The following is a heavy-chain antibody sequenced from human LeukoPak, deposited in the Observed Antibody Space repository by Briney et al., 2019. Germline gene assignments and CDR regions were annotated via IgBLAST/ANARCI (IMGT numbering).Heavy chain of an antibody. Sequence: SETLSLTCTVSGYSISSGFYWGWIRQPPGKGLEWIGSIYRSGRTYYNPSLKSRATISVDMSRNQFSLDLSSVTAADTAVYYCARGQGTICGVVVYWGQGTLVTVSS. CDR3: ARGQGTICGVVVY. D-gene: IGHD3-3*01. J-gene: IGHJ4*02. CDR2: IYRSGRT. V-gene: IGHV4-38-2*02. CDR1: GYSISSGFY.